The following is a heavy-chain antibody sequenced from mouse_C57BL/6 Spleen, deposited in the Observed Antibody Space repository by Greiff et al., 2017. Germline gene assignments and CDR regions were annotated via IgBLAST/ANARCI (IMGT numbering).Heavy chain of an antibody. J-gene: IGHJ2*01. CDR2: IRNKANGYTT. CDR1: GFTFTDYY. V-gene: IGHV7-3*01. Sequence: EVQVVESGGGLVQPGGSLSLSCAASGFTFTDYYMSWVRQPPGKALEWLGFIRNKANGYTTEYSASVKGRFTISRDNSQSILYLQMNAQRADDSATYYCARCAVVPLGYFDYWGQGTTLTVSS. D-gene: IGHD1-1*01. CDR3: ARCAVVPLGYFDY.